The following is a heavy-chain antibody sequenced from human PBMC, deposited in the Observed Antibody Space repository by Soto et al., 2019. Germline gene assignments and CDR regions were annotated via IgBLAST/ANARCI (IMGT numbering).Heavy chain of an antibody. J-gene: IGHJ4*02. Sequence: QLQLQESGPGLVKPSETLSLTCTVSGGSISSSSYYWGWIRQPPGKGLEWIGSIYYSGSTYYNPSLKSRVTISVDTSKNQFSLKLSSVTAADTAVYYCVRQDDGYSGYGYFDYWGQGTLVTVSS. CDR3: VRQDDGYSGYGYFDY. V-gene: IGHV4-39*01. CDR2: IYYSGST. CDR1: GGSISSSSYY. D-gene: IGHD5-12*01.